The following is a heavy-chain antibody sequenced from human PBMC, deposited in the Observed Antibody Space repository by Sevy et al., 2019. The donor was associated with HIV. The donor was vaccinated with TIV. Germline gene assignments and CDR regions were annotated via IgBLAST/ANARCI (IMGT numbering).Heavy chain of an antibody. D-gene: IGHD2-21*02. CDR1: GYSFTSYW. CDR2: IYPGDSDT. Sequence: ESLKISCKGSGYSFTSYWIGWVRQMPGKGLEWMGIIYPGDSDTRYSPSFQGQVTISADKSISTAYLQWSSLKASDTAMYYCARQDCGGDCYRGLAFDIWGQGTMVTVSS. J-gene: IGHJ3*02. CDR3: ARQDCGGDCYRGLAFDI. V-gene: IGHV5-51*01.